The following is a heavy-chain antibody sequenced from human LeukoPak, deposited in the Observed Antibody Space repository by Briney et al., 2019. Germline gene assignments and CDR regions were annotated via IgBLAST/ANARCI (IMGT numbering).Heavy chain of an antibody. D-gene: IGHD3-10*01. V-gene: IGHV4-39*01. CDR1: GGSISTSSFY. J-gene: IGHJ3*02. CDR3: ARHGRYYGSGSPDAFDI. Sequence: SETLSLTCTVSGGSISTSSFYWGWIRQPPGKGLEWIGSIFYTGSTYCNPSLKSRVTISVDTSKNQFSLKLSSVTAADAAVYYCARHGRYYGSGSPDAFDIWGQGTMVTVSS. CDR2: IFYTGST.